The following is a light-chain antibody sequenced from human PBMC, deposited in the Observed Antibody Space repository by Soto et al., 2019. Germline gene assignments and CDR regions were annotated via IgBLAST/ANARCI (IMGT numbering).Light chain of an antibody. V-gene: IGKV3-11*01. CDR1: QSVSNY. CDR3: QQHSNWPPKDT. J-gene: IGKJ2*01. Sequence: EIVLTQSPATLSLSPGERATLSCRASQSVSNYLTWYQQKPGQAPRLLIYDASNRATGIPVGFSGSGSGTGFTLTISSLEPEDFAIYYCQQHSNWPPKDTFGQGTKLEIK. CDR2: DAS.